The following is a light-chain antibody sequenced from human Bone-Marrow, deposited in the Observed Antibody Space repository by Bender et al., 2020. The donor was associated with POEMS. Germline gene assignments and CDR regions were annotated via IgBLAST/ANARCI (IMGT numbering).Light chain of an antibody. CDR1: ISDVGSYNL. J-gene: IGLJ3*02. Sequence: QSALTQPASVSGSPGQSITISCTGTISDVGSYNLVSWYQQHPGKAPKLMIYEGSERPSGVSNRFSGSKSGNTASLTISGVQAEDEADYYCCAYAGSTTWVFGGGTKVTVL. CDR2: EGS. CDR3: CAYAGSTTWV. V-gene: IGLV2-23*01.